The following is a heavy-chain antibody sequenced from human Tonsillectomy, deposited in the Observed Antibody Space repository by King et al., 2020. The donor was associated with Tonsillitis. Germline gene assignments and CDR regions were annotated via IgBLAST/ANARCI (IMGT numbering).Heavy chain of an antibody. CDR2: IYYSGRT. Sequence: QLQESGPGLVKPSETLSLTCTVSGGSISSYYWSWIRQPPGKGLEWIGYIYYSGRTNYNPSLKSRVTISVDTSKNQFSLKLSSVTAADTAVYYCARGFKTKIAAAGTGFDYWGQGTLVTVSS. J-gene: IGHJ4*02. CDR3: ARGFKTKIAAAGTGFDY. D-gene: IGHD6-13*01. V-gene: IGHV4-59*01. CDR1: GGSISSYY.